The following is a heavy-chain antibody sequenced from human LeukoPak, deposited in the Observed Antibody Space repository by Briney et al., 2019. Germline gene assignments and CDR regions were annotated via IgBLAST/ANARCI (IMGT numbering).Heavy chain of an antibody. D-gene: IGHD6-19*01. J-gene: IGHJ1*01. Sequence: GGSLRLSCAASGFTFSSYAMSWVRQAPGKGLEWVSAISGSGGSTYYADSVKGRFTISRDNSKNTLYLQMNSLRSEDTAVYYRAKDQGGWYEYFQHWGQGTLVTVSS. CDR1: GFTFSSYA. CDR3: AKDQGGWYEYFQH. CDR2: ISGSGGST. V-gene: IGHV3-23*01.